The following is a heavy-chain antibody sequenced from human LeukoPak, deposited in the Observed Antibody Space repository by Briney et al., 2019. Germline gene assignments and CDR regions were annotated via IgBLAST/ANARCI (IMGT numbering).Heavy chain of an antibody. Sequence: SVKVSCKASGGTFSSYAISWVRQAPGQGLEWMGGIIPIFGTANYAQKFQGRVTITADKSTSTAYMELSSLRSEDTAVYYCARVTSSNYDILTGYYNVRQDAFDIWGQGTMVTVSS. CDR3: ARVTSSNYDILTGYYNVRQDAFDI. V-gene: IGHV1-69*06. CDR1: GGTFSSYA. CDR2: IIPIFGTA. J-gene: IGHJ3*02. D-gene: IGHD3-9*01.